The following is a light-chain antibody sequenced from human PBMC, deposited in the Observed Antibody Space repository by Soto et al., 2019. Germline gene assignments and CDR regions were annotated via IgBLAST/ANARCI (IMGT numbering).Light chain of an antibody. J-gene: IGLJ1*01. CDR1: SSDVGGYNY. V-gene: IGLV2-14*01. CDR2: DVS. CDR3: SSYTSSSTSYV. Sequence: LTQPASVSGSPGQSITISCTGTSSDVGGYNYVSWYQQHPGKAPKLMIYDVSNRPSGVSNRFSGSKSGNTASLTISGLQAEDEADYYCSSYTSSSTSYVFGTGTKLTVL.